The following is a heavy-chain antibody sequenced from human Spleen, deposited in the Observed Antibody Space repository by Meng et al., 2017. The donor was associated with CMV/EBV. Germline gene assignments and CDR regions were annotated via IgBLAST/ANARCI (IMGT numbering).Heavy chain of an antibody. CDR3: ARAEGNWNGWFDP. CDR2: IYYSGST. J-gene: IGHJ5*02. D-gene: IGHD1-20*01. V-gene: IGHV4-30-4*08. CDR1: GGAISSGDYY. Sequence: QLQESGPRLGEASLTQSLTCPIYGGAISSGDYYWRWSRQPPGKGLEWIGYIYYSGSTYYNPSLKGRVTISVDTSKNQFSLKLSSVTAADTAVYYCARAEGNWNGWFDPWGQGTLVIVSS.